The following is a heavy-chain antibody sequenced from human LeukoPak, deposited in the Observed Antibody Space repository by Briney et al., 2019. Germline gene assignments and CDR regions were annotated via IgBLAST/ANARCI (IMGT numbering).Heavy chain of an antibody. Sequence: SETLSLTCTVSGGSISSSSYYCGWIRPPPGEGLEWVGSIYYSGSTYYNPSLKSRVTISVDTSKNQFSLKLRSVTASDTAVYYCARGGNYDVLTGYHFYFDSWGQGTLVAVSS. J-gene: IGHJ4*02. D-gene: IGHD3-9*01. CDR1: GGSISSSSYY. V-gene: IGHV4-39*01. CDR2: IYYSGST. CDR3: ARGGNYDVLTGYHFYFDS.